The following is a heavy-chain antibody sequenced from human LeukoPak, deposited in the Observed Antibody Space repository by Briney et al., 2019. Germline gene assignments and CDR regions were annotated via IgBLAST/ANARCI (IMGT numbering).Heavy chain of an antibody. CDR3: ATGFGPRDAFDI. Sequence: GASVKVSCKVSGYTLTELSMHWVRQAPGKGLEWMGGFDPEDGVTIYAQKFQGRVTMTEDTSTDTAYMELSSLRSEDTAVYYCATGFGPRDAFDIWGQGTMVTVSS. J-gene: IGHJ3*02. V-gene: IGHV1-24*01. D-gene: IGHD3-10*01. CDR2: FDPEDGVT. CDR1: GYTLTELS.